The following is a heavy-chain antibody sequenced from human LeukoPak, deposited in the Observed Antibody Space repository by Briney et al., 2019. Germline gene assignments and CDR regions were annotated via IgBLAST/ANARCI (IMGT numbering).Heavy chain of an antibody. J-gene: IGHJ4*02. CDR2: ISPDGTST. CDR3: ARDMWGTFDY. D-gene: IGHD7-27*01. V-gene: IGHV3-74*01. CDR1: GFTFSDYW. Sequence: GGSLRLSCAAPGFTFSDYWMHWVRQAPGKGSAWVSRISPDGTSTSYADSVKGRFTISRDNAKNTLYLQISSVRAEDTAVYYCARDMWGTFDYWGQGTLVTVSS.